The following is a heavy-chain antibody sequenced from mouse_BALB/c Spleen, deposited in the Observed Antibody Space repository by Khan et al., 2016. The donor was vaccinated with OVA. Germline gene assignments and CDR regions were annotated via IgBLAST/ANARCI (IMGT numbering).Heavy chain of an antibody. V-gene: IGHV1-4*01. CDR3: AKEGAYYRSDGWFAY. Sequence: QVQLQQSGAELARPGASVKMSCKASGYTFTTYTIHWVKQRPGQGLEWIGYIIPSTDYTTYNQKFKDKATLTADKSSSTAYMQLSSLTSDDSAVDYSAKEGAYYRSDGWFAYWGQGTLVTVSA. D-gene: IGHD2-14*01. J-gene: IGHJ3*01. CDR1: GYTFTTYT. CDR2: IIPSTDYT.